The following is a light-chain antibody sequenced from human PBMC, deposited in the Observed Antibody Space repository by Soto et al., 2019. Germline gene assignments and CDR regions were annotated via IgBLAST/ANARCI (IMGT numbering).Light chain of an antibody. CDR3: QQYHSYSLT. Sequence: DIQMTQSPSTLSASVGDRVTITCRASQSISSWLAWYQQKPGKAPKLLIYKASSLEGGVPSRFSGSGSGTDFPLTTSSLQPDDFATYHCQQYHSYSLTFGGGTKVDIK. CDR1: QSISSW. J-gene: IGKJ4*01. CDR2: KAS. V-gene: IGKV1-5*03.